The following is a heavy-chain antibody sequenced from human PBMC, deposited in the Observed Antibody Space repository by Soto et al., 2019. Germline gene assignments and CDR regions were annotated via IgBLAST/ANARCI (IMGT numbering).Heavy chain of an antibody. CDR1: GGPISSGGYY. V-gene: IGHV4-31*03. D-gene: IGHD2-15*01. CDR3: ARDSSLYCSGGSCLAFDI. CDR2: IYYSGST. J-gene: IGHJ3*02. Sequence: SETLSLTCTVSGGPISSGGYYWSWIRQHPGKGLEWIGYIYYSGSTYYNPSLKSRVTISVDTSKNQFSLKLSSVTAADTAVYYCARDSSLYCSGGSCLAFDIWGQGTMVTVS.